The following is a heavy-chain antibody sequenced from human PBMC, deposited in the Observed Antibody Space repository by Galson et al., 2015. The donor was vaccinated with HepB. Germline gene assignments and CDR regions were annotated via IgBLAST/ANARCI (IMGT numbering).Heavy chain of an antibody. V-gene: IGHV3-21*01. Sequence: SLRLSCAASGFTFSSYSMNWVRQAPGKGLEWVSSISSSSSYIYYADSVKGRFTISRDNAKNSLYLQMNSLRAEDTAVYYCARPYSGSYILDYWGQGTLVTVSS. CDR2: ISSSSSYI. D-gene: IGHD1-26*01. CDR1: GFTFSSYS. CDR3: ARPYSGSYILDY. J-gene: IGHJ4*02.